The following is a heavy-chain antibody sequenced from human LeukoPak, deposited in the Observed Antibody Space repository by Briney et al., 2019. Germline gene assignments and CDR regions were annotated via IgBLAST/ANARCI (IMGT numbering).Heavy chain of an antibody. D-gene: IGHD3-16*01. CDR2: ICPSGGTT. J-gene: IGHJ3*02. Sequence: PGGSLRLSCEASGIIFGNNGMDWVRQAPGKRMEWVSGICPSGGTTYYADSLKGRFSISRDNSKNTVYLQMNSLRTDDTAVYYCARDLSWGAFIWGQGTMVTVSS. CDR3: ARDLSWGAFI. V-gene: IGHV3-23*01. CDR1: GIIFGNNG.